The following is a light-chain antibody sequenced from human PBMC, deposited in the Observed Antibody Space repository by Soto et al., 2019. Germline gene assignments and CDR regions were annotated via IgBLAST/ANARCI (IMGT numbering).Light chain of an antibody. CDR2: AAS. J-gene: IGKJ5*01. Sequence: DIQLTQSPSFLSASVGDRVTITCRASQGISSYLAWYQQKPGKAPKLLIYAASTLQSGVPSRFSGSGSGTAFTLAISSLQPEDFATYYCQQLNSFPITFGQGTRLVIK. CDR1: QGISSY. CDR3: QQLNSFPIT. V-gene: IGKV1-9*01.